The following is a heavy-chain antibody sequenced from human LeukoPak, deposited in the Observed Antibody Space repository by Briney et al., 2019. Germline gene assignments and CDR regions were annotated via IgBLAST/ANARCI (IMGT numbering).Heavy chain of an antibody. D-gene: IGHD4/OR15-4a*01. J-gene: IGHJ5*02. CDR1: GFTFSSST. V-gene: IGHV3-21*01. CDR3: VRIPNSANFPNWFDP. Sequence: GGSLRLSCAASGFTFSSSTINWVRQAPGKGLEWVSSISSSSNYIYYADSVKGRFTISRDNAKNSLYLQMNSLRAEDTAVYYCVRIPNSANFPNWFDPWGQGTLVTVSS. CDR2: ISSSSNYI.